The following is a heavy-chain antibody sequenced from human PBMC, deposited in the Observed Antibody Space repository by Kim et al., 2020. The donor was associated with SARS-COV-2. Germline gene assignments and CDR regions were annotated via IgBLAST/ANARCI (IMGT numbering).Heavy chain of an antibody. CDR2: TYDGSKWYN. J-gene: IGHJ3*01. Sequence: SQTLSLTCAISGDSVSTVSTVWNWIRQSPSRGLEWLGRTYDGSKWYNDYAVSVKSRITISPDTSKNQFSLQLNSVTPEDTAVYFCASYPSGTRGAFDVWGQGTMVTVSS. V-gene: IGHV6-1*01. D-gene: IGHD6-13*01. CDR3: ASYPSGTRGAFDV. CDR1: GDSVSTVSTV.